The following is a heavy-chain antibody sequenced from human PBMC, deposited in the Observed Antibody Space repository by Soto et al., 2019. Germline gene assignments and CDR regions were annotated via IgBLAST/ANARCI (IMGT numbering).Heavy chain of an antibody. CDR2: ISYDGSDK. CDR1: GFKYTDFA. Sequence: VQLVESGGGEVQPGRSLRLSCAASGFKYTDFALHWVRQAPGKGREWVAIISYDGSDKYYADSVKGRFVISRDNPKNMLYLEMNSLRTEDRAVYFCARRAWDSYYAIDVWGQGNTVTVFS. D-gene: IGHD3-22*01. V-gene: IGHV3-30*09. CDR3: ARRAWDSYYAIDV. J-gene: IGHJ6*02.